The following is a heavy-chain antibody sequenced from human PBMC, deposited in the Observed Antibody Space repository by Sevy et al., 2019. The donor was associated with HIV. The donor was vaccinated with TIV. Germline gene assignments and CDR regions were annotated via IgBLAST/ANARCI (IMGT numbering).Heavy chain of an antibody. Sequence: ASVKVSCKVSGYTLTEFSMHWVRQAPGKGLEWMGTFDPEDGETIYAQKFQGRVTMTEDTSTDTASMELSSLRSEDTAVYYCATTKDYYHSSGYPFDYWGQGTLVTVSS. CDR3: ATTKDYYHSSGYPFDY. J-gene: IGHJ4*02. D-gene: IGHD3-22*01. CDR1: GYTLTEFS. V-gene: IGHV1-24*01. CDR2: FDPEDGET.